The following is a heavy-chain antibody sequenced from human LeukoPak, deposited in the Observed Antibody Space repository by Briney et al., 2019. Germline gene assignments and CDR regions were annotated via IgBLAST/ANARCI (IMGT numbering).Heavy chain of an antibody. Sequence: PSETLSLTCAVYGGSFSGYYLSWIRQPPGKGLEWIGEINHSGSTNYNPSLKSRVTVSVDTSKNQFSLKLSSVTAADTAVYYCARGVYGSSAIFGYWGQGTLVTVSS. V-gene: IGHV4-34*01. J-gene: IGHJ4*02. CDR2: INHSGST. D-gene: IGHD6-19*01. CDR1: GGSFSGYY. CDR3: ARGVYGSSAIFGY.